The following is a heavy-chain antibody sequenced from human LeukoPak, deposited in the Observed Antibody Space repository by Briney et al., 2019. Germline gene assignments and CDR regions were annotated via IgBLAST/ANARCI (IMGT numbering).Heavy chain of an antibody. V-gene: IGHV1-2*02. Sequence: GASVKVSCKASGYTFTGYYMHWVRQAPGQGLEWMGWINPNSGGTNYAQKFQGRVTMTRDTSISTAYMELSRLRSDDTAVYYCARGYSSSWYNYYYYMDVWGKGTTVTVSS. CDR2: INPNSGGT. CDR3: ARGYSSSWYNYYYYMDV. D-gene: IGHD6-13*01. J-gene: IGHJ6*03. CDR1: GYTFTGYY.